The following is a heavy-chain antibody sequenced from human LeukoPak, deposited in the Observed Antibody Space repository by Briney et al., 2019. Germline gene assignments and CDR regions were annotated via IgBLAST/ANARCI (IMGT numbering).Heavy chain of an antibody. D-gene: IGHD3-9*01. Sequence: GRSLRLSCSASRLTISNYWMHWIRQAPGKGLVWVSRINSDGSITTYADSVKGRFTISRDNAKNTLYLQVNSLRAEDTAVYYCARDSSYYDIWTGYQPQDVWGQGTTITVSS. V-gene: IGHV3-74*01. CDR3: ARDSSYYDIWTGYQPQDV. CDR1: RLTISNYW. CDR2: INSDGSIT. J-gene: IGHJ6*02.